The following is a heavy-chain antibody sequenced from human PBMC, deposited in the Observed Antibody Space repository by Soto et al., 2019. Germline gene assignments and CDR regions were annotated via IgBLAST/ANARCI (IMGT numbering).Heavy chain of an antibody. CDR1: GDSINSGDYY. D-gene: IGHD3-10*01. Sequence: QVQLQESGPRLVKPLQTLSLTCTVSGDSINSGDYYWSWIRQPPGRGLEWVGYSFYSGITDYNPSLKSRMTISLDTSKHQFSLRLNSVTAADSAVYFCARWSGVGVAGMDVWGQGTTVSVSS. V-gene: IGHV4-30-4*01. CDR3: ARWSGVGVAGMDV. J-gene: IGHJ6*02. CDR2: SFYSGIT.